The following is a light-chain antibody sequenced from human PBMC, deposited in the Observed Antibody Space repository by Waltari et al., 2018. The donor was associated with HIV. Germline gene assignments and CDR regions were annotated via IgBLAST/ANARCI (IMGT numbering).Light chain of an antibody. CDR1: SSDVGGYNY. CDR3: SSYAGSNPYV. CDR2: EVC. Sequence: QSALTQPPSASGSPGQPVTTPCTGTSSDVGGYNYVSWYQRHPGKAPKLMIYEVCELPSGVPDRVSGSKSGNTAYLTGSGLQAEDEADDYCSSYAGSNPYVFGTGTKVTVL. V-gene: IGLV2-8*01. J-gene: IGLJ1*01.